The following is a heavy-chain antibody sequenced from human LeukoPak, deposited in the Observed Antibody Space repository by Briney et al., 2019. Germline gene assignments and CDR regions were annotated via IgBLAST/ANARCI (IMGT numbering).Heavy chain of an antibody. Sequence: GASVRVSCKASGYTFTSYGISWVRQAPGQGLEWMGWISAYNGNTNYAQKLKGRVTMTTDTSTSTAYMELRSLRSDDTAVYYCARDQPNYGDYGFDYWGQGTLVTVSS. CDR1: GYTFTSYG. V-gene: IGHV1-18*01. J-gene: IGHJ4*02. CDR2: ISAYNGNT. CDR3: ARDQPNYGDYGFDY. D-gene: IGHD4-17*01.